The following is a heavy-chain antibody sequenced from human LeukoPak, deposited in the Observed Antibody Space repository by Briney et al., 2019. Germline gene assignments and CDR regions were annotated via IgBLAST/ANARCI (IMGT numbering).Heavy chain of an antibody. V-gene: IGHV3-7*05. D-gene: IGHD3-22*01. Sequence: PGGSLRLSCAASGFIFSSYWMSWVRQAPGKGLEWVANIKRDGSEKYYVDSVKGRLTISRDNAKNSLYLQMNSLRAEDTAVYYCARGTDSSGYPGDYWGQGTLVTVSS. CDR2: IKRDGSEK. J-gene: IGHJ4*02. CDR3: ARGTDSSGYPGDY. CDR1: GFIFSSYW.